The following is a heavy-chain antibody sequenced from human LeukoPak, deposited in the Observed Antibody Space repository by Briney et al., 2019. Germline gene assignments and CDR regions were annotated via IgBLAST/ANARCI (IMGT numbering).Heavy chain of an antibody. CDR1: GFIFNNYS. CDR2: ISWNSGSI. V-gene: IGHV3-9*01. CDR3: AKDNRRHYTSGPNPESLH. D-gene: IGHD6-19*01. Sequence: GGSLRLSCAGSGFIFNNYSMHWVRQPPGKGLEWVSGISWNSGSIDYADSEKGRFTISRDNAKNSLYLQMNSLRVEDTAFYYCAKDNRRHYTSGPNPESLHGGRGALVTVSS. J-gene: IGHJ4*02.